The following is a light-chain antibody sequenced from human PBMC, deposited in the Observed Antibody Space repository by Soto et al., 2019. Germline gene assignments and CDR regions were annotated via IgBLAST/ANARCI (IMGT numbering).Light chain of an antibody. Sequence: QSVLTQPPLASGTPGQRVTISCSGNTSNIGRSTVTWYQQFPGAAPKLLIYGNTQRPLGVPVRFSGSKSDTSASLAISGLQSEDEADYYCATWNDGVFVFGIGTQLTVL. CDR3: ATWNDGVFV. J-gene: IGLJ1*01. CDR2: GNT. CDR1: TSNIGRST. V-gene: IGLV1-44*01.